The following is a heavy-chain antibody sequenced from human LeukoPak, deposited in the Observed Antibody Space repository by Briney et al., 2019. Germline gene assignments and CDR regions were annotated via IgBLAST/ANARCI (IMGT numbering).Heavy chain of an antibody. CDR2: ISAYNGNT. D-gene: IGHD4-11*01. Sequence: ASVKVPCKASGYTFTSYAISWVRQAPGQGLEWMGWISAYNGNTNYAQKLQDRVTMTTDTSTSTAYMELRSLRSDDTAVYYCARVGDSNSPAHDAFDIWGQGTMVTVSS. J-gene: IGHJ3*02. CDR3: ARVGDSNSPAHDAFDI. V-gene: IGHV1-18*01. CDR1: GYTFTSYA.